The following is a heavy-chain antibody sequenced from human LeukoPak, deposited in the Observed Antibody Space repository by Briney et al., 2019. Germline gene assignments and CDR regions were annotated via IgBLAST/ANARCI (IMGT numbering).Heavy chain of an antibody. CDR3: ARRTDGSGSFFFDF. J-gene: IGHJ4*02. V-gene: IGHV4-59*04. D-gene: IGHD3-10*01. CDR1: GGSISSYY. Sequence: SSETLSLTCTVSGGSISSYYWSWIRQPPGKGLEWIGYIYYSGSTYYNPSLKSPVTLSVDTSRNQFSLKLSSVTAADTAVYYCARRTDGSGSFFFDFWGQGILVSVSS. CDR2: IYYSGST.